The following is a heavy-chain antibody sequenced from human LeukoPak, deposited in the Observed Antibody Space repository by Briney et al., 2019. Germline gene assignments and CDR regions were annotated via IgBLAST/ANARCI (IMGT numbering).Heavy chain of an antibody. V-gene: IGHV4-34*01. CDR1: GGSFSDYY. CDR3: ARGRGYYYGSGSRRPNYFDY. J-gene: IGHJ4*02. D-gene: IGHD3-10*01. Sequence: PSETLSLTCAVYGGSFSDYYWSWIRQPPGKGLEWIAEINHSGSTNYNPSLKSRVTISVDTSKNQFSLKLSSVTAADTAVYYCARGRGYYYGSGSRRPNYFDYWGQGTLVTVSS. CDR2: INHSGST.